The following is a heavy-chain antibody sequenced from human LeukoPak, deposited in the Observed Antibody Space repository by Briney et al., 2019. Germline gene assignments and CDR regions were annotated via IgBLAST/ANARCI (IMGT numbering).Heavy chain of an antibody. CDR2: ISSSGSTI. D-gene: IGHD6-19*01. CDR3: ASEPYSSAWLFDY. J-gene: IGHJ4*02. V-gene: IGHV3-11*04. CDR1: GFTFSDYY. Sequence: GGSLRLSCAASGFTFSDYYMSWIRQAPGKGLEWVSYISSSGSTIYYADSVKGRFTISRDNAKNSLYLQLNSLTAEDTAVYYCASEPYSSAWLFDYWGQGTLVTVSS.